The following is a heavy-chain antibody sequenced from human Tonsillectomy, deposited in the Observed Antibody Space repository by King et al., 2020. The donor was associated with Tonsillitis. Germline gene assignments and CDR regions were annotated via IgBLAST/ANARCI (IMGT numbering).Heavy chain of an antibody. D-gene: IGHD1-26*01. CDR2: IYSNGGST. Sequence: VQLVESGGGLVQPGGSLGLSCSASGFTFSDYIMHWVRQAPGQGLEYVSAIYSNGGSTYYADSVKGRFTISRDNSKNMLYLQMSSLRAEDTAVYYCVKDSGNYLFDFWGQGTLVTVSS. CDR3: VKDSGNYLFDF. CDR1: GFTFSDYI. V-gene: IGHV3-64D*06. J-gene: IGHJ4*02.